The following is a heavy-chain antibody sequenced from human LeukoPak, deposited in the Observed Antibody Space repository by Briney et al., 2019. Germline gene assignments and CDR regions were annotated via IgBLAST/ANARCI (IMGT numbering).Heavy chain of an antibody. CDR2: IYSDSST. J-gene: IGHJ4*02. CDR1: GFTASSNY. Sequence: PGGSLRLSCAASGFTASSNYMNWVRQAPGKGLECVSVIYSDSSTYYADSVKGRFTISRDNSKNTLYLQMNSLRAEDTAVYYCARELGSYYRYFDYWGQGTLVTVSS. CDR3: ARELGSYYRYFDY. D-gene: IGHD1-26*01. V-gene: IGHV3-53*01.